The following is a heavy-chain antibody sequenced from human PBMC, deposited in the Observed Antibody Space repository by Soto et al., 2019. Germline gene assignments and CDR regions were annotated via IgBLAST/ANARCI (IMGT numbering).Heavy chain of an antibody. D-gene: IGHD2-15*01. CDR3: ARGEVVVTPSL. Sequence: QVQLQESGPGLVKPSPTLSLTCTVPGGSISSGGYYWSWIRQHPGKGLEWIGYIYYSGSTYYNPSLNSRVTLSVETSKRQCPLKLSSVTSADTAVYYCARGEVVVTPSLWVRGTLVTVSS. CDR1: GGSISSGGYY. V-gene: IGHV4-31*03. J-gene: IGHJ2*01. CDR2: IYYSGST.